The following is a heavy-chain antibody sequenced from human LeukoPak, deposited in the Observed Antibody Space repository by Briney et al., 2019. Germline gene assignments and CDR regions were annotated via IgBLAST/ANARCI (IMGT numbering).Heavy chain of an antibody. J-gene: IGHJ4*02. D-gene: IGHD5-12*01. CDR2: INHSGST. CDR1: GGSFSGYY. CDR3: ARGGGWLYYFDY. V-gene: IGHV4-34*01. Sequence: SETLSLTCAVYGGSFSGYYWSWIRQPPGKGLEWIGEINHSGSTNYNPSLKSRVAISVDTSKNQFSLKLSSVTAADTAVYYCARGGGWLYYFDYWGQGTLVTVSS.